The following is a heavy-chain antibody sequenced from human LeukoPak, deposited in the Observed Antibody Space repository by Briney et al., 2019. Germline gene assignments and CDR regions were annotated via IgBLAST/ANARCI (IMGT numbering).Heavy chain of an antibody. V-gene: IGHV3-48*03. CDR1: GFTFSSYE. D-gene: IGHD1-7*01. J-gene: IGHJ6*02. CDR3: ARDGTGTIYYGMDV. Sequence: GGSLRLSCAASGFTFSSYEMNWVRQALGKGLEWVSYISSSGSTIYYADSVKGRFTISRDNAKNSLYLQMNSLRAEDTAVYYCARDGTGTIYYGMDVWGQGTTVTVSS. CDR2: ISSSGSTI.